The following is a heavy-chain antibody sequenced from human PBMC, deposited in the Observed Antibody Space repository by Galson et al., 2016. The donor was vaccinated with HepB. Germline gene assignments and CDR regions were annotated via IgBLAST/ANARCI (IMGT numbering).Heavy chain of an antibody. CDR3: AVIEAHGYDF. CDR1: GYTFSKNY. D-gene: IGHD2-21*01. CDR2: ITPSGTGT. Sequence: SVKVSCKASGYTFSKNYVNWVRQAPGQGLEWMGIITPSGTGTSYAQKFEGRVTLTRDTSTSTVYMELRSLRSDDTAVYYCAVIEAHGYDFWGLGTLVTVSS. J-gene: IGHJ4*02. V-gene: IGHV1-46*01.